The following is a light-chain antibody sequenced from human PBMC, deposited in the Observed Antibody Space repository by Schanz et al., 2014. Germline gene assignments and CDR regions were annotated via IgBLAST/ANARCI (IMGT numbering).Light chain of an antibody. V-gene: IGLV2-11*01. CDR3: CSYAGSSTWV. Sequence: SALTQPRSVSGSPGQSVTISCAGTSSDVGGHNYVSWYQQHPGKAPKLIIYDVSVRPSGVPDRFSGSKSVNTASLTISGLQAEDEADYYCCSYAGSSTWVFGGGTKLTVL. CDR1: SSDVGGHNY. CDR2: DVS. J-gene: IGLJ3*02.